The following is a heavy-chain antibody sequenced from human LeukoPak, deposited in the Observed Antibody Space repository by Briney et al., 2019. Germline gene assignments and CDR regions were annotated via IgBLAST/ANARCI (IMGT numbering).Heavy chain of an antibody. CDR2: IYYSGRT. Sequence: SETLSLTRTVSGGSISSSSYYWGWIRQPPGKGLERIGSIYYSGRTYYNPSLKSRVTISVDTSKNQFSLKLSSVTAADTAVYYCTRPISSGYYPFDSWGQGTLVTVSS. D-gene: IGHD3-22*01. V-gene: IGHV4-39*01. CDR1: GGSISSSSYY. J-gene: IGHJ4*02. CDR3: TRPISSGYYPFDS.